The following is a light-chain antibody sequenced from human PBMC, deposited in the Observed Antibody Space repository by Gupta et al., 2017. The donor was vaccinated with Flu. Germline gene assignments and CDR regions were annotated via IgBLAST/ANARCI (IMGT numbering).Light chain of an antibody. J-gene: IGKJ2*01. CDR2: SAS. CDR3: QQSFSTPYT. V-gene: IGKV1-39*01. Sequence: LNWFQQKPGKAPKLLIHSASSLQSGVPSRFSGSRSGTDFTLTISRLQPEDFATYFCQQSFSTPYTFGPGTKLENK.